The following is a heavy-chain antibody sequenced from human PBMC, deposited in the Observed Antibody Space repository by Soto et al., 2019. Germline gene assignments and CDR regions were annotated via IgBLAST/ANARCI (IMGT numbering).Heavy chain of an antibody. CDR2: IIPIFGTA. CDR3: ARGLTTVTSDYFDY. D-gene: IGHD4-4*01. Sequence: SVKVSCKASGGTFSSYAISWVRQAPGQGLEWMGGIIPIFGTANYAQKFQGRVTITADESTSTAYMELSSLRSEDTAVYYCARGLTTVTSDYFDYWGQGTQVTVSS. V-gene: IGHV1-69*13. CDR1: GGTFSSYA. J-gene: IGHJ4*02.